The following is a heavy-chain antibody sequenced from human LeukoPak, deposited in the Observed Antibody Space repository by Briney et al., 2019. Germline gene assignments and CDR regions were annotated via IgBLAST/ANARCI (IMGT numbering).Heavy chain of an antibody. D-gene: IGHD6-6*01. Sequence: GSLRLSCAASGFTFSSYWMSWVRRAPGKGLEWVANIKQDGSEKYYVDSVKGRFTISRDNAKNSLYLQMNSLRAEDTAVYYCARAASIAARGWFDPWGQGTLVTVSS. V-gene: IGHV3-7*01. CDR1: GFTFSSYW. J-gene: IGHJ5*02. CDR3: ARAASIAARGWFDP. CDR2: IKQDGSEK.